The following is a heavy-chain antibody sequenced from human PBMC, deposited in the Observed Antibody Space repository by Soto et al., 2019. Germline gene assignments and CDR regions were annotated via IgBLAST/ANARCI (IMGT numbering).Heavy chain of an antibody. CDR3: TLSQPPDGNFDY. CDR1: GFSLSTSGVG. J-gene: IGHJ4*02. V-gene: IGHV2-5*02. Sequence: QITLKESGPTLVKPTQTLTLTCTFSGFSLSTSGVGVGWIRQPPGKALEWLALIYWDDDKRYSPSLKSRLTITKDTPKNQVVLTMTKLDPVDTATYYCTLSQPPDGNFDYWGQGTLVPVSS. CDR2: IYWDDDK.